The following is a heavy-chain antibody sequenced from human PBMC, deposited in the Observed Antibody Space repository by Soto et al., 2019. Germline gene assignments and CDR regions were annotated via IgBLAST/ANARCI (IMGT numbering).Heavy chain of an antibody. V-gene: IGHV3-7*03. J-gene: IGHJ5*02. CDR1: GFTFSGYW. Sequence: GGSLRLSCSASGFTFSGYWMTWVRQAPGKGLEWVANIKEDGSEKYYVDSVKGRFTISRDNPKNSLYLQMNSLRADDTAVYYCARPLYGSGSVWFDPWGQGTLVTVSS. CDR3: ARPLYGSGSVWFDP. D-gene: IGHD3-10*01. CDR2: IKEDGSEK.